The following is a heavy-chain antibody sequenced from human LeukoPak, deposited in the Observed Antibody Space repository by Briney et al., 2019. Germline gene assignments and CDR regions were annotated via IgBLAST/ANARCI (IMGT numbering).Heavy chain of an antibody. CDR2: ITSGYST. CDR1: GFTFSNYA. V-gene: IGHV3-23*01. D-gene: IGHD3-3*01. CDR3: ARWRGAQSEFDY. Sequence: GGSLRLSCAASGFTFSNYAMSWVRQGPGKGLEWVAGITSGYSTWYADSVKGRFTISRDNAKNSLYLQMNSLRVEDTALYFCARWRGAQSEFDYWGQGTQVTVSS. J-gene: IGHJ4*02.